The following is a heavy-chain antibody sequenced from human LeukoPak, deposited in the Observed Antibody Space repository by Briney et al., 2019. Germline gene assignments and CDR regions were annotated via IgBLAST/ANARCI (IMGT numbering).Heavy chain of an antibody. CDR1: GYTFTGYY. V-gene: IGHV1-2*04. J-gene: IGHJ6*02. CDR2: INPNSGGT. CDR3: ARSPMYGSSWYPPVYYYGMDV. D-gene: IGHD6-13*01. Sequence: ASVKVSCKASGYTFTGYYMHWVRQAPGQGLEWMGWINPNSGGTNYAQKFQGWVTMTRDTSISTAYMELSRLRSDDTAVYYCARSPMYGSSWYPPVYYYGMDVWGQGTTVTVSS.